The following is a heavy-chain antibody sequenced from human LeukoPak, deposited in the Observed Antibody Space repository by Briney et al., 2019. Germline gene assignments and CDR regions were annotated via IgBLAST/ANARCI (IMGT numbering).Heavy chain of an antibody. CDR2: MNTSGST. J-gene: IGHJ4*02. D-gene: IGHD3-10*01. CDR3: ARGIGSGNEGVYFDN. V-gene: IGHV4-34*01. CDR1: GESFSGYY. Sequence: PSETLSLTCAVSGESFSGYYWSWIRQPPGKVLEWTGEMNTSGSTKYNPSLKSRVTTSVDMSKNQVSLKLTFVTAVDTAVYYCARGIGSGNEGVYFDNWDQGTLVTVSS.